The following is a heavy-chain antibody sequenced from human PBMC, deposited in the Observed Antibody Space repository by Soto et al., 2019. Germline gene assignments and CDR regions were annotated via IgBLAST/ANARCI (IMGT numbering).Heavy chain of an antibody. J-gene: IGHJ4*02. CDR3: ARGQTIRAFDY. Sequence: QVQLQQWGAGLLKPSETLSLTCAVYGGSFSGYYWSWIRQPPGKGLEWIGEINHSGSTNYNPSLKSRVTISVDTSKTQFSLKLSSVTAADTAVYYCARGQTIRAFDYWGQGTLVTVSS. V-gene: IGHV4-34*01. CDR1: GGSFSGYY. D-gene: IGHD3-10*01. CDR2: INHSGST.